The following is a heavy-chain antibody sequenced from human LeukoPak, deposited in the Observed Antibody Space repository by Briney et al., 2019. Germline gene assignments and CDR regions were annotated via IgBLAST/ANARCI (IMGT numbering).Heavy chain of an antibody. V-gene: IGHV4-59*01. J-gene: IGHJ6*02. Sequence: KPSETLSLTCTVSGGSISSYYWSWIRQPPGKGLEWIGYIYYSGSTNYNPFLKSRVTISVDTSKNQFSLKLSSVTAADTAVYYCARVALGYDFWSGYPLGMDVWGQGTTVTVSS. CDR2: IYYSGST. D-gene: IGHD3-3*01. CDR3: ARVALGYDFWSGYPLGMDV. CDR1: GGSISSYY.